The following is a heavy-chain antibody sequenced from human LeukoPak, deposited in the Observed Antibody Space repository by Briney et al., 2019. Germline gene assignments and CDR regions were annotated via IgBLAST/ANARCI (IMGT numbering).Heavy chain of an antibody. CDR2: INSDESST. CDR3: GRDVGP. CDR1: ESTFSFYW. V-gene: IGHV3-74*01. J-gene: IGHJ5*02. Sequence: GSLRLSCAASESTFSFYWMHWVRQAPGKGLVWVSHINSDESSTSYADSVKGRFTISRDSSKNTMYLQMNSLRVEDTAMYYCGRDVGPWGQGTLVTVSS.